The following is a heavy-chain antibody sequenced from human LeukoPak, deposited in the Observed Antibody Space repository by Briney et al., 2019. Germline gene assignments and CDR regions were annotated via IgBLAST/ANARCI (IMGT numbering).Heavy chain of an antibody. D-gene: IGHD3-22*01. Sequence: ASVKVSCKASGGTFSCYAISRVRQAPGQGLEWMGRIIPILGIANYAQKFQGRVTITADKSTSTAYTELSSLRSEDTAMYYCAMYHYDSSGPYVGAFDIWGQGTMVTVSS. J-gene: IGHJ3*02. CDR1: GGTFSCYA. CDR2: IIPILGIA. V-gene: IGHV1-69*04. CDR3: AMYHYDSSGPYVGAFDI.